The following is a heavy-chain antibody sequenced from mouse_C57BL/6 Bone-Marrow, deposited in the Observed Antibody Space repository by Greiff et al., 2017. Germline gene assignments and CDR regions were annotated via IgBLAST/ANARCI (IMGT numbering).Heavy chain of an antibody. J-gene: IGHJ2*01. CDR3: ARWNYGSSYENY. CDR1: GYTFTSYG. V-gene: IGHV1-81*01. CDR2: IYPRSGNT. Sequence: VMLVESGAELARPGASVKLSCKASGYTFTSYGISWVKQRTGQGLEWIGEIYPRSGNTYYNEKFKGQTTLTADKSSSTAYMELRSLTSEDSAVYFCARWNYGSSYENYWGQGTTLTVSS. D-gene: IGHD1-1*01.